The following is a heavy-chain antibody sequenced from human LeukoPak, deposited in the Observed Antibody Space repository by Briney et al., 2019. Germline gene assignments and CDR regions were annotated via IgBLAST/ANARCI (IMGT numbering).Heavy chain of an antibody. CDR3: ARDDFWSGHPSYFDY. D-gene: IGHD3-3*01. Sequence: SETLSLTCTVSGGSISSSSYYWSWIRQPPGKGLEWIGEINHSGSTNYNPSLKSRVTISVDTSKNQFSLKLSSVTAADTAVYYCARDDFWSGHPSYFDYWGQGTLVTVSS. J-gene: IGHJ4*02. CDR2: INHSGST. V-gene: IGHV4-39*07. CDR1: GGSISSSSYY.